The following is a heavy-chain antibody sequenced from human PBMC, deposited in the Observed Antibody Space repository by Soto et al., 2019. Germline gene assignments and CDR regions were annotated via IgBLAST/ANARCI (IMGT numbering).Heavy chain of an antibody. Sequence: SESLSLTCTVSGGSSSSGSDYWGWIRQPPGKLLEWIGSIYYSGSTYYNPSLKSRVTISVDTSKNQFSLKLSSVTAADTAVYYCARQAKLGYCCGGSCYNNWFDPLGQGTLVTVSS. CDR2: IYYSGST. CDR1: GGSSSSGSDY. CDR3: ARQAKLGYCCGGSCYNNWFDP. V-gene: IGHV4-39*01. J-gene: IGHJ5*02. D-gene: IGHD2-15*01.